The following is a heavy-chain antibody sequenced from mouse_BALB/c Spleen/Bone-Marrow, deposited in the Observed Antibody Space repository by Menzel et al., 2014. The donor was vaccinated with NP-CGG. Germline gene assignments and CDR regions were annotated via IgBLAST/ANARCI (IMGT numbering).Heavy chain of an antibody. Sequence: EAQLVESGGGLVQPGGSRKLSCAASGFTFSSFGMHWVRQAPEKGLEWVAYISSGSSTIFYADTVKGRFTVSRDNPKNTLFLQMTSLRSEDTAMYCCTRGGNGDDFDSWGQGTTLTVSS. CDR2: ISSGSSTI. J-gene: IGHJ2*01. V-gene: IGHV5-17*02. D-gene: IGHD4-1*01. CDR3: TRGGNGDDFDS. CDR1: GFTFSSFG.